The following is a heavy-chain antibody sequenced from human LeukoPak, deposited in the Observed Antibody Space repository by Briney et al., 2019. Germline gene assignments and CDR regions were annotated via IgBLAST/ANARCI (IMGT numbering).Heavy chain of an antibody. V-gene: IGHV3-66*04. CDR3: ARQTYYYDSSGYFHDAFDI. D-gene: IGHD3-22*01. CDR2: IYSGGST. Sequence: TGGSLRLSCVASGFRFDDYGMSWVRQAPGKGLEWVSVIYSGGSTYYADSVKGRFTISRDNSKNTLYLQMNSLRAEDTAVYYCARQTYYYDSSGYFHDAFDIWGQGTMVTVSS. CDR1: GFRFDDYG. J-gene: IGHJ3*02.